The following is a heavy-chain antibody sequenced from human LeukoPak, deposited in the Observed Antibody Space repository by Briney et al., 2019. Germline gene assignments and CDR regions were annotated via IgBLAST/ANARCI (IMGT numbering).Heavy chain of an antibody. Sequence: SETLSLTCTVSGGSISSGSYYWSWIRQPAGKGLAWIGRIYTSGSTNYNPSLKSRVTISVNTSKNQFSLKLSSVTAADTAVYYCARAAALWWELGAGAFDIWRQGTMVTVSS. CDR1: GGSISSGSYY. V-gene: IGHV4-61*02. CDR2: IYTSGST. CDR3: ARAAALWWELGAGAFDI. J-gene: IGHJ3*02. D-gene: IGHD2-15*01.